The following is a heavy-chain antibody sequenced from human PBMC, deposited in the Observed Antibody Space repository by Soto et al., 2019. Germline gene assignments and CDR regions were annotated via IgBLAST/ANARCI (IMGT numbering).Heavy chain of an antibody. V-gene: IGHV1-18*01. CDR3: AREYCSGGSCYSDYYYYYYMDV. J-gene: IGHJ6*03. D-gene: IGHD2-15*01. CDR1: GYTFTSYG. Sequence: ASLKVSCKASGYTFTSYGISWVRQAPGQGLEWMGWISAYNGNTNYAQKLQGRVTMTTDTSTSTAYMELRSLRSDDTAVYYCAREYCSGGSCYSDYYYYYYMDVWGKGTTVTVSS. CDR2: ISAYNGNT.